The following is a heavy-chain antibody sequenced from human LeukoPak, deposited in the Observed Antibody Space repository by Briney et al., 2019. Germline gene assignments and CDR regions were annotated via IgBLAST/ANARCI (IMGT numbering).Heavy chain of an antibody. D-gene: IGHD4-11*01. CDR3: ANADPVTRGFDY. J-gene: IGHJ4*02. CDR1: GFTLSNYA. V-gene: IGHV3-23*01. CDR2: ISGGGGNT. Sequence: GGSLRLSCAASGFTLSNYAMSWVRQAPGKGLGWVSTISGGGGNTYYADSVKGRFTISRDNSKNTLYLQMNSLRAEDTAVYYCANADPVTRGFDYWGQGSLVTVSS.